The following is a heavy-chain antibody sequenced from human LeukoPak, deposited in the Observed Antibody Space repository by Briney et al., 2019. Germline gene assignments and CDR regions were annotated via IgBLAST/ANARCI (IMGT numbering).Heavy chain of an antibody. Sequence: GESLKISCKGSGYRSTNYWIGWVRQMPGKGLEWMGIIYPGDSDTRYSPSFQGQVTMSVDKSISTAYLQWSSLKASDTAMYYCARGPSRYLDYWGQGTLVTVSS. J-gene: IGHJ4*02. CDR2: IYPGDSDT. CDR1: GYRSTNYW. CDR3: ARGPSRYLDY. V-gene: IGHV5-51*01.